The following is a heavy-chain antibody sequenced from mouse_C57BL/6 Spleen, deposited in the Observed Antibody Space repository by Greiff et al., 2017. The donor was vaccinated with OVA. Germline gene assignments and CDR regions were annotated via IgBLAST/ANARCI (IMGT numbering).Heavy chain of an antibody. CDR3: ARGARGFAY. CDR2: INPNNGGT. Sequence: EVKLQQSGPELVKPGASVKISCKASGYTFTDYYMNWVKQSHGKSLEWIGDINPNNGGTSYNQKFKGKATLTVDKSSSTAYMELRSLTSEDSAVYYCARGARGFAYWGQGTLVTVSA. CDR1: GYTFTDYY. J-gene: IGHJ3*01. V-gene: IGHV1-26*01.